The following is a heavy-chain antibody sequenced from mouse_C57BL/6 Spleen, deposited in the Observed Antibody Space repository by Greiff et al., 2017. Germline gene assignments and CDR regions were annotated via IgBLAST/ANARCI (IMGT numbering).Heavy chain of an antibody. Sequence: VQLQQSGPELVKPGASVKISCKASGYAFSSSWMNWVKPRPGKGLEWIGRIYPGDGDTNYNGKFKGKATLTADKSSSTAYMQLSSLTSEDSAVYFCARDWEDYWGQGTTLTVSS. CDR1: GYAFSSSW. CDR3: ARDWEDY. V-gene: IGHV1-82*01. CDR2: IYPGDGDT. D-gene: IGHD4-1*01. J-gene: IGHJ2*01.